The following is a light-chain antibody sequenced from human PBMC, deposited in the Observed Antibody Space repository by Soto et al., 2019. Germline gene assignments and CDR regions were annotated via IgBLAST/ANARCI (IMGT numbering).Light chain of an antibody. CDR3: QQRSYWPWT. Sequence: SCRASRSVGSSLAWYQHKPGQAPRLLIYGTSNRATGVPDRFSGGESGADFTLTISSLEPADSAVFYCQQRSYWPWTFGQGTKVDI. CDR2: GTS. J-gene: IGKJ1*01. CDR1: RSVGSS. V-gene: IGKV3-11*01.